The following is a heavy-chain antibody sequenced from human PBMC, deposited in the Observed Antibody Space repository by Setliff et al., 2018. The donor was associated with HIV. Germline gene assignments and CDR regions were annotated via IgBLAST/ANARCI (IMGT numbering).Heavy chain of an antibody. D-gene: IGHD3-3*01. V-gene: IGHV4-59*11. J-gene: IGHJ6*03. CDR2: IYYSGTT. Sequence: KPSETLSLTCTVSGVSITSHYWSWIRQPPGTGLEWIGYIYYSGTTNYNPSLKSRVTISVDMSKNQFSLRLSSVTAADTAVYYCARGGYDDFWSPYYIDVWGKGTTVTVSS. CDR1: GVSITSHY. CDR3: ARGGYDDFWSPYYIDV.